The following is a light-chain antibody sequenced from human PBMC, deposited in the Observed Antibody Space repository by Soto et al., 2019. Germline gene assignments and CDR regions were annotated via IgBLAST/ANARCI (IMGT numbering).Light chain of an antibody. CDR3: LLTYTDTRV. CDR1: TGAVTSGHY. V-gene: IGLV7-46*01. Sequence: QAVVTQEPSLTVSPGGTVTLTCGSSTGAVTSGHYPYWFQQKAGQAPRTRICDTNNKHSWTPARFSGSLLGGKAALTLSGAQPEDEADYYCLLTYTDTRVFGTGTKLTVL. CDR2: DTN. J-gene: IGLJ1*01.